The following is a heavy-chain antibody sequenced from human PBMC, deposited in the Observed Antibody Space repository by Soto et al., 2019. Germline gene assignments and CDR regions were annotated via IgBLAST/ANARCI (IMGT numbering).Heavy chain of an antibody. CDR2: INAGNGNT. CDR3: ASGAQWMGAFDI. J-gene: IGHJ3*02. V-gene: IGHV1-3*01. Sequence: QVQLVQSGAEVKKPGASVKVSCKASGHPFTSYAMHWVRQAPGQRLEWMGWINAGNGNTKYSQKFQGRVTITRDTSASTAYMELSSLRSEDTAVYYCASGAQWMGAFDIWGQGTMVTVSS. D-gene: IGHD6-19*01. CDR1: GHPFTSYA.